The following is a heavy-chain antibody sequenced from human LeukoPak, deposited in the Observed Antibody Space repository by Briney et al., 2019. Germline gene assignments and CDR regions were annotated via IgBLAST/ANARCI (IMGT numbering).Heavy chain of an antibody. Sequence: PGGSLRLSCAASGFIFNNYGIHWVRQAPGKGLEWVAFIRYDGGNKYYAESVKGRFTISRDNSKNTVYLQMNSLRAEDTAVYYCARDRILSSSWNYLDYWGQGTLVTVSS. CDR2: IRYDGGNK. D-gene: IGHD2/OR15-2a*01. CDR1: GFIFNNYG. CDR3: ARDRILSSSWNYLDY. J-gene: IGHJ4*02. V-gene: IGHV3-30*02.